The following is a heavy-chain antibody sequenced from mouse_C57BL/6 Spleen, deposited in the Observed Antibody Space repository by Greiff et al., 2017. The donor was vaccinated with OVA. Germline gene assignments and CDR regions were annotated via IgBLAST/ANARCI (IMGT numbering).Heavy chain of an antibody. J-gene: IGHJ2*01. D-gene: IGHD2-2*01. CDR2: IHPNSGST. CDR1: GYTFTSYW. Sequence: QVQLQQPGAELVKPGASVKLSCKASGYTFTSYWMHWVKQRPGQGLEWIGMIHPNSGSTNYNEKFKSKATLTVDKSSSTAYMQLSSLTSEDSAVYYCARSGTTMVTTVFAYWGQGTTLTVSS. V-gene: IGHV1-64*01. CDR3: ARSGTTMVTTVFAY.